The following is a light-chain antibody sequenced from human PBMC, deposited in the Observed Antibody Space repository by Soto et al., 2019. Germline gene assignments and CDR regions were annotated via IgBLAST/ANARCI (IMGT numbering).Light chain of an antibody. CDR3: LQHNSYSWS. V-gene: IGKV1-5*01. J-gene: IGKJ1*01. CDR2: DAS. CDR1: QSISTW. Sequence: DIQMTQSPSTLSASVGDRVTITCRASQSISTWLAWYQQKTGKPPNILIYDASSLESGVPSRFSGSGSGTEFTLTISRLQPDDFETYYCLQHNSYSWSFGQGTKVDI.